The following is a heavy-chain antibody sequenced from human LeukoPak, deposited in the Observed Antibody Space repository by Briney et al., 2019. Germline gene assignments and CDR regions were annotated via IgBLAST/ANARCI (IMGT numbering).Heavy chain of an antibody. J-gene: IGHJ5*02. Sequence: SETLSLTCTVSGGSISSSSYYWGWIRQPPGKGLEWIGSIYYSGSTYYNPSLKSRVTISVDTSKNQFSLKLSSVTAADTAVYYSARRSHDFWTKRGSGRNWFDPWGQGTLVTVSS. CDR1: GGSISSSSYY. V-gene: IGHV4-39*01. CDR2: IYYSGST. D-gene: IGHD3-3*01. CDR3: ARRSHDFWTKRGSGRNWFDP.